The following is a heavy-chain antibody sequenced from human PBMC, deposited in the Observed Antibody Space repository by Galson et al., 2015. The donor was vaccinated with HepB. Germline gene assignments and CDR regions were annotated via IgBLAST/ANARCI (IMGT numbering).Heavy chain of an antibody. CDR2: ISAYNGNT. V-gene: IGHV1-18*04. Sequence: SVKVSCKASGYTFTSYGISWVRQAPGQGLEWMGWISAYNGNTNYAQKLQGRVTMTTDTSTSTAYMELRSLRSDDTAVYYCARELWVLRYFDWLPLGYWGQGTLVTVSS. D-gene: IGHD3-9*01. CDR3: ARELWVLRYFDWLPLGY. J-gene: IGHJ4*02. CDR1: GYTFTSYG.